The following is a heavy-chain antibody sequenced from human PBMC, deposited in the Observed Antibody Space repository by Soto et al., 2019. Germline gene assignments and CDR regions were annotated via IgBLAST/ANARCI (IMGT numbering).Heavy chain of an antibody. J-gene: IGHJ6*02. D-gene: IGHD3-3*01. V-gene: IGHV1-69*13. CDR2: IIPIFGIA. Sequence: GASVKVSCKASGGTFSSYAISWVRQAPGQGLEWMGGIIPIFGIANYAQKFQGRVTITADESTSTAYMELSSLRSEDTAVYYCARDVLEWHLPGSYYGMDVWGQGTTVTVSS. CDR3: ARDVLEWHLPGSYYGMDV. CDR1: GGTFSSYA.